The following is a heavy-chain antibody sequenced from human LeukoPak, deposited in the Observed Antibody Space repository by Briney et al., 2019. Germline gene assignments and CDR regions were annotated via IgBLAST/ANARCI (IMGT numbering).Heavy chain of an antibody. Sequence: GGSLRLSCAASGFTFSSYWLNWVRQAPGKGLVWVSRIACDGSSTTYADSVKGRFSISRDNAKNTLYLQMNSLRVEDTAVYYCARGRPHGNDYWGQGTLVTVSS. CDR1: GFTFSSYW. V-gene: IGHV3-74*01. CDR2: IACDGSST. J-gene: IGHJ4*02. CDR3: ARGRPHGNDY. D-gene: IGHD4-23*01.